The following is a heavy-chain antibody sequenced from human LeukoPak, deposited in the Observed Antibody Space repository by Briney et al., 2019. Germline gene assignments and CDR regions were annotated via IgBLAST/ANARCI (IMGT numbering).Heavy chain of an antibody. V-gene: IGHV4-34*01. D-gene: IGHD3-10*01. Sequence: SETLSLTCTVYGGSFSGYYWSWIRQPPGKGLEWIGEINHSGSTTYNPSLKSRLTISVDTSKNQFSLKLTSVTAADTAVYYCARAPQTYYYGSGKFDPWGQGTLVTVSS. J-gene: IGHJ5*02. CDR1: GGSFSGYY. CDR2: INHSGST. CDR3: ARAPQTYYYGSGKFDP.